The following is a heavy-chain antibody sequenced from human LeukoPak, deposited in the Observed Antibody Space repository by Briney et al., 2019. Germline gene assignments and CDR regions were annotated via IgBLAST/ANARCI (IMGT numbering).Heavy chain of an antibody. V-gene: IGHV4-39*01. J-gene: IGHJ5*02. CDR3: ARGGYYSWFDP. CDR2: IYYSGST. Sequence: PSETLSLTCTASGGSISSASYYWGWIRQPPGKGLECIGSIYYSGSTYYNPSLKSRVTISVDTSKNQFSLKLSSVTAADTAVYYCARGGYYSWFDPWGQGTLVTVSS. D-gene: IGHD3-10*01. CDR1: GGSISSASYY.